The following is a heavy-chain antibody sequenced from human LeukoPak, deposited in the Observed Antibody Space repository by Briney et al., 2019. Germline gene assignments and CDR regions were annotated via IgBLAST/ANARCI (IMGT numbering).Heavy chain of an antibody. J-gene: IGHJ4*02. V-gene: IGHV1-2*02. CDR1: RYTFTGYY. D-gene: IGHD5-24*01. Sequence: ASVKVSCKTSRYTFTGYYVHWVRQAPGQGLEWMGWITPKDGGTIFAPKFQGRVTMTRDTSISTAYMDLTSLTSDDTAMYYCARDVIGDGYNRFDYWGQGTLVTVSS. CDR3: ARDVIGDGYNRFDY. CDR2: ITPKDGGT.